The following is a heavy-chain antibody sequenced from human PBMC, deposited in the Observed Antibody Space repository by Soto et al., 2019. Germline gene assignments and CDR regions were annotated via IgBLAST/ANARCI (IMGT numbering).Heavy chain of an antibody. J-gene: IGHJ4*02. D-gene: IGHD3-10*01. CDR2: IFYSGNS. CDR1: GGSIRGGDYY. Sequence: QVQLQESGPGLVKPSQTLSLTCTVSGGSIRGGDYYWSWIRQYPGKGLEWIGYIFYSGNSFYNPSLKSGVTISVDTSKNQFSLQLSSVTAADTAIYYCARLSSLYYNSDYGGYYFDYWGQGTLVSVSS. CDR3: ARLSSLYYNSDYGGYYFDY. V-gene: IGHV4-31*03.